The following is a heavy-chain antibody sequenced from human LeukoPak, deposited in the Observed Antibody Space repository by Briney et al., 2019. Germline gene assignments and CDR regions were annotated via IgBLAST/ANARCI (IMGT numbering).Heavy chain of an antibody. CDR1: GGTFSSYA. J-gene: IGHJ4*02. Sequence: SVKLSCKASGGTFSSYAISWVRQAPGQGLEWMGRIIPILGIANYAQKFQGRVTITADKSTSTAYLELSSLRSEDTAVYYCARALPDYGDYAYYFDYWGQGTLVTVSS. CDR2: IIPILGIA. D-gene: IGHD4-17*01. CDR3: ARALPDYGDYAYYFDY. V-gene: IGHV1-69*04.